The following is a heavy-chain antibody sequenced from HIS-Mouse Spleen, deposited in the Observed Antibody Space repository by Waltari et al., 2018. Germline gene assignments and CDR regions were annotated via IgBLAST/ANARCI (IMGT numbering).Heavy chain of an antibody. CDR1: GGSISSSY. J-gene: IGHJ4*02. D-gene: IGHD7-27*01. CDR2: IYYSGST. Sequence: QVQLQESGPGLVKPSETLSLNCTVAGGSISSSYWSLIRQPPGKGLEWIGYIYYSGSTNYNPSLKSRVTISVDTSKNQFSLKLSSVTAADTAVYYCARQSNWGSGFDYWGQGTLVTVSS. CDR3: ARQSNWGSGFDY. V-gene: IGHV4-59*08.